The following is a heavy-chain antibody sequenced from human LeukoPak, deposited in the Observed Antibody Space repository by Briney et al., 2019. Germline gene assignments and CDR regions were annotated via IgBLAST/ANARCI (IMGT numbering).Heavy chain of an antibody. CDR1: GFTFSSYS. J-gene: IGHJ5*02. D-gene: IGHD6-19*01. CDR3: AREGEQWLVANWFDP. V-gene: IGHV3-21*01. CDR2: ISSSSSYI. Sequence: PGGSQRLSCAAPGFTFSSYSMNWVRQAPGKGLEWVSSISSSSSYIYYADSVKGRFTISRDNAKNSLYLQMNSLRAEDTAVYYCAREGEQWLVANWFDPWGQGTLVTVSS.